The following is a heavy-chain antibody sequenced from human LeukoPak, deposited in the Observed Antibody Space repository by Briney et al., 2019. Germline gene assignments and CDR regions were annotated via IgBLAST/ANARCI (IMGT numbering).Heavy chain of an antibody. J-gene: IGHJ6*02. Sequence: SVKVSCKASGGTFSSYAISWARQAPGQGLEWMGGIIPIFGTANYAQKFQGRVTITADESTSTAYMELSSLRSEDTAVYYCARGELGLMDYYYGMDVWGQGTTVTVSS. D-gene: IGHD7-27*01. V-gene: IGHV1-69*13. CDR3: ARGELGLMDYYYGMDV. CDR1: GGTFSSYA. CDR2: IIPIFGTA.